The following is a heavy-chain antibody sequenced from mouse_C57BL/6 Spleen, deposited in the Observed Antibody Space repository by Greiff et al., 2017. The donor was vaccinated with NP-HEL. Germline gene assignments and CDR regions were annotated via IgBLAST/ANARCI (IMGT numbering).Heavy chain of an antibody. V-gene: IGHV1-61*01. D-gene: IGHD1-1*01. CDR3: ARFTTMDYYAMDY. CDR2: IYPSDSET. CDR1: GYTFTSYW. Sequence: VKLQQPGAELVRPGSSVKLSCKASGYTFTSYWMDWVKQRPGQGLEWIGNIYPSDSETHYNQKFKDKATLTVDKSSSTAYMQLSSLTSEDSAVYYCARFTTMDYYAMDYWGQGTSVTVSS. J-gene: IGHJ4*01.